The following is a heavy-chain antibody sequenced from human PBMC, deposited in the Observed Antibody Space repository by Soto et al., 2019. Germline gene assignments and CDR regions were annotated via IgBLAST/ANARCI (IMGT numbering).Heavy chain of an antibody. CDR3: AKDFYYASGSLHAFDI. J-gene: IGHJ3*02. D-gene: IGHD3-10*01. V-gene: IGHV3-23*01. CDR2: ISGNGDST. Sequence: EVQLLASGGGLVQPGGSLRLSCAASGFTFSSYGMSWVRQAPGKGLEWVSAISGNGDSTYYADSVKGRFTISRDNSKNTLYLQLNILRAEDTAVYYCAKDFYYASGSLHAFDIWGQGTMVTVSS. CDR1: GFTFSSYG.